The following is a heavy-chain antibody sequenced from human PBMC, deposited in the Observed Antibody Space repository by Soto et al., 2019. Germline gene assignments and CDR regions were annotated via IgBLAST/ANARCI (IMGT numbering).Heavy chain of an antibody. V-gene: IGHV3-30-3*01. CDR2: ISYDGSNK. J-gene: IGHJ3*02. CDR3: ARGHVLRFLEWLLVGGAFDI. Sequence: QVQLVESGGGVVQPGRSLRLSCAASGFTFSSYAMHWVRQAPGKGLEWVAVISYDGSNKYYADSVKGRFTISRDNSKNTLYLQMNSLRAEDTAVYYCARGHVLRFLEWLLVGGAFDIWGQGTMVTVSS. D-gene: IGHD3-3*01. CDR1: GFTFSSYA.